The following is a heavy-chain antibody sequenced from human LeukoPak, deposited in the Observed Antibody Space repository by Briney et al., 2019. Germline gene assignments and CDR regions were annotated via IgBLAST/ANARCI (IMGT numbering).Heavy chain of an antibody. Sequence: PSETLSLTCAVSGGSISSSNWWSWVRQPPGKGLEWIGEIYRSGSTNYNPSLKSRVTISVDTSKNQFSLKLSSVTAADTAVYYCARDGTGRDDYWGQGTLVTVSS. J-gene: IGHJ4*02. CDR1: GGSISSSNW. CDR3: ARDGTGRDDY. CDR2: IYRSGST. V-gene: IGHV4-4*02. D-gene: IGHD1-1*01.